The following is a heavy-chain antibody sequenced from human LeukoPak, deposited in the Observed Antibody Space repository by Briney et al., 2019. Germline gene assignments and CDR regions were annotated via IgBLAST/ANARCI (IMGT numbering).Heavy chain of an antibody. CDR3: ARSQRRWSELDY. J-gene: IGHJ4*02. Sequence: SETLSLTCTVSGGSITTTTYYWGWIRQPPGKGLEWIGSIYYSGNTYYNPSLKSRVTISVDTSKNQFSLKLSSVTAADTAVYYCARSQRRWSELDYWGQGTLVTVSS. D-gene: IGHD4-23*01. CDR1: GGSITTTTYY. CDR2: IYYSGNT. V-gene: IGHV4-39*07.